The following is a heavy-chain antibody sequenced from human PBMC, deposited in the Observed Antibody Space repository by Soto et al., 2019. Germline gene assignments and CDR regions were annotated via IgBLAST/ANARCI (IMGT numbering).Heavy chain of an antibody. J-gene: IGHJ4*02. Sequence: GGSLRLSCAASGFTFNNYAMTWVRQAPGKGLEWVSYISSDESTVSYADSVKGRFTTSRDNAKNSVYLQMNSLRAEDTAVYYCATLTAPSDYWGQGSLVTVSS. D-gene: IGHD2-21*02. CDR1: GFTFNNYA. V-gene: IGHV3-11*01. CDR2: ISSDESTV. CDR3: ATLTAPSDY.